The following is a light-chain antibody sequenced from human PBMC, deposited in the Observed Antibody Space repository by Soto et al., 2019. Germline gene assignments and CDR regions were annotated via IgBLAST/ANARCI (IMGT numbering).Light chain of an antibody. CDR1: QSLLHSNGYNY. J-gene: IGKJ2*01. Sequence: DIVMTQSPLSLPVTPGEPASISCRSSQSLLHSNGYNYLDWYLQKPGQSPQLLIYLGSNRASGVPVRCSGSGSGTDFTLIISRVEAEDFGVYYCMHALQTPSFTFGQGTKLEI. V-gene: IGKV2-28*01. CDR3: MHALQTPSFT. CDR2: LGS.